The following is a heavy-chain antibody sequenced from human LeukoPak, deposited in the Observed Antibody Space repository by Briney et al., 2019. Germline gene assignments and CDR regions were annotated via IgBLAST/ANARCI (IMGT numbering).Heavy chain of an antibody. Sequence: GGSLRLSCAASGFTFSGYAMHWVRQAPGKGLEWVAVISYDGSNKYYADSVKGRFTISRDNSKNTLYLQMNSLRAEDTAVYYCARVADWNYGHDAFDIWGQGTMVTVSS. J-gene: IGHJ3*02. D-gene: IGHD1-7*01. CDR1: GFTFSGYA. V-gene: IGHV3-30-3*01. CDR2: ISYDGSNK. CDR3: ARVADWNYGHDAFDI.